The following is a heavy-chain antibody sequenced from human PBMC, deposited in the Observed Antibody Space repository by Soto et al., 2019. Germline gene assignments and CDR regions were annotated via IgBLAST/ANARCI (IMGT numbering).Heavy chain of an antibody. V-gene: IGHV1-24*01. CDR3: ATDVTRGYAPFDY. CDR2: FDPEDGET. D-gene: IGHD5-12*01. CDR1: GYTLTELS. Sequence: ASVNVSCKVSGYTLTELSMHWVRQAPGKGLEWMGGFDPEDGETIYAQKFQGRVTMTEDTSTDTAYMELSSLRSEDTAVYYCATDVTRGYAPFDYWGQGTLVTVSS. J-gene: IGHJ4*02.